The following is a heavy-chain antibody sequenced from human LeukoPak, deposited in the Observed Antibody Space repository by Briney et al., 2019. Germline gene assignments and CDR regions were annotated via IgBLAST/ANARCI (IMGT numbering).Heavy chain of an antibody. Sequence: GGSLRLSCAASGFTFSSSGMHWVRQAPGKGLEWVAVIWYDGSNRYYAGPVKGRFTVSRDSSKNTLYLQMNSLRAEDTAVYYCARAKGVSTGYRPTDYWGQGTLVTVSS. CDR3: ARAKGVSTGYRPTDY. J-gene: IGHJ4*02. D-gene: IGHD3-22*01. V-gene: IGHV3-33*01. CDR2: IWYDGSNR. CDR1: GFTFSSSG.